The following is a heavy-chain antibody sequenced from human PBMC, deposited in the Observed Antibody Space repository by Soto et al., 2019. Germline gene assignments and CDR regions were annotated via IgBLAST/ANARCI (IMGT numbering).Heavy chain of an antibody. Sequence: QVQVMESGGGVVQPGRSLRLSCAASGFTFRNYAMHWVRQAPGKGLEWAAVISHDGNNKFYAESVKGRFTISRDNLKNTVYLQMNSLRAEDTAVYHSAREVNDVAVVPAAKYYSYDMDVWGQGTTVTVSS. CDR1: GFTFRNYA. V-gene: IGHV3-30-3*01. CDR3: AREVNDVAVVPAAKYYSYDMDV. J-gene: IGHJ6*02. D-gene: IGHD2-2*01. CDR2: ISHDGNNK.